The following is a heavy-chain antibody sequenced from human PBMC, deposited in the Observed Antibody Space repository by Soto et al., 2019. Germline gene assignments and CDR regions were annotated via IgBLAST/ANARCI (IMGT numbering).Heavy chain of an antibody. D-gene: IGHD2-2*02. V-gene: IGHV1-2*02. CDR3: ARDDGCSSTSCYSPIGYYYGMDV. CDR1: GYTFTGYY. J-gene: IGHJ6*02. Sequence: GASVKVSCKASGYTFTGYYMHWVRQAPGQGLEWMGWINPNSGGTNYAQKFQGRVTMTRDTSISTAYMELSRLRSVDTAVYYCARDDGCSSTSCYSPIGYYYGMDVWGQGTTVTVSS. CDR2: INPNSGGT.